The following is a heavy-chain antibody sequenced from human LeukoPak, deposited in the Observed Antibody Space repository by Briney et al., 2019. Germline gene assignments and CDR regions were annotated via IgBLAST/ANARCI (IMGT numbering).Heavy chain of an antibody. CDR3: ARETVIFDD. Sequence: PSETLSLTCTVSGGPISSYYWSWIQQPAGEGLEWVGRIYTSGSTNYNPSLKSRVTMSVDTSKNQFSLKLSSVTAADAAVYYCARETVIFDDWSQGTLVTVSS. V-gene: IGHV4-4*07. J-gene: IGHJ4*02. CDR2: IYTSGST. D-gene: IGHD2/OR15-2a*01. CDR1: GGPISSYY.